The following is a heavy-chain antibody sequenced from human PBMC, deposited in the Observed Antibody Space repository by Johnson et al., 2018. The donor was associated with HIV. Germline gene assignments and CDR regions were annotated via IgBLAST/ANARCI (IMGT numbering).Heavy chain of an antibody. CDR2: ISYDGSNK. V-gene: IGHV3-30-3*01. J-gene: IGHJ3*02. Sequence: QMQLVESGGGVVQPGRSLRLSCAASGFTFSSYAMHWVRQAPGKGLEWVAVISYDGSNKYYADSVKGRFTISRDNSKNTLYLQMNSLRVDDTAMYYCAKADTMAGDAFDIWGQGTMVTVSS. CDR1: GFTFSSYA. CDR3: AKADTMAGDAFDI. D-gene: IGHD2-2*01.